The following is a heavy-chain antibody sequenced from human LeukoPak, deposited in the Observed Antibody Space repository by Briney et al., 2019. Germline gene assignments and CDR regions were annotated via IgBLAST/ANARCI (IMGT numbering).Heavy chain of an antibody. D-gene: IGHD4-17*01. CDR2: IYYSGST. Sequence: SETLSLTCTVSGGSISSSSYFWGWIRQPPGKGLEWIGSIYYSGSTSYNTSLKSRVTISVDMSKNQFSLRLSSVTAADTAVYYCARAADYGDYNWFDPWDQGTLVTVSS. CDR3: ARAADYGDYNWFDP. CDR1: GGSISSSSYF. J-gene: IGHJ5*02. V-gene: IGHV4-39*07.